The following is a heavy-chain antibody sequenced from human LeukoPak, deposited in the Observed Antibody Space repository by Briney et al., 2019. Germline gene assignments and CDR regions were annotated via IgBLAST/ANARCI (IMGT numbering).Heavy chain of an antibody. D-gene: IGHD2-15*01. V-gene: IGHV4-59*01. CDR2: IHYSGTI. J-gene: IGHJ6*02. CDR1: GASISAYY. Sequence: SETLSLTCSVSGASISAYYWSWIRQPPGKGLEWIGYIHYSGTINYNPSLMSRVTISVDSSKNQFSLRLSSVTAADTAVYFCARGHKDLEVWGQGATVTVSS. CDR3: ARGHKDLEV.